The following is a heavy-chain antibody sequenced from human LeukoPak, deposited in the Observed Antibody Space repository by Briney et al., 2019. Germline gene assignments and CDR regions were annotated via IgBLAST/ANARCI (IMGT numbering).Heavy chain of an antibody. CDR3: AKDVPYYYDSSGIY. V-gene: IGHV3-23*01. CDR1: GFTFSSYA. D-gene: IGHD3-22*01. J-gene: IGHJ4*02. CDR2: ISGSGGST. Sequence: PGGSLRLSCAASGFTFSSYAMSWVRQAPGKGLEWVSAISGSGGSTYYADSVKGRLTISRDNSKNTLYLQMNSLRAEDTAVYYCAKDVPYYYDSSGIYWGQGTLVTVSS.